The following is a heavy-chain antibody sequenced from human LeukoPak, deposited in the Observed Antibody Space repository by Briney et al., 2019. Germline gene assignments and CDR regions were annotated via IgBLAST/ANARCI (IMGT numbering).Heavy chain of an antibody. V-gene: IGHV4-59*01. CDR3: ARVTGGYSFGAFDY. Sequence: SETLSLTCTVSGGSISSYFWSWIRQPPGKGLEWIGNIYYSGSTNYNPSLKSRVTISVDTSKNQFSLKLSSVTAADTAVYYCARVTGGYSFGAFDYWGQGTLVTVSS. J-gene: IGHJ4*02. CDR2: IYYSGST. CDR1: GGSISSYF. D-gene: IGHD5-18*01.